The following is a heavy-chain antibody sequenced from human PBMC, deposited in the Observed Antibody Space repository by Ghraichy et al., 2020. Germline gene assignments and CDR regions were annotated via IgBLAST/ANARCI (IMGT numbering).Heavy chain of an antibody. J-gene: IGHJ6*02. V-gene: IGHV1-18*01. CDR1: GYTFTSYG. Sequence: ASVKVSCKASGYTFTSYGISWVRQAPGQGLEWMGWISAYNGNTNYAQKLQGRVTMTTDTSTSTAYMELRSLRSDGTAVYYCARDMATIPYYYYGMDVWGQGTTVTVSS. CDR3: ARDMATIPYYYYGMDV. D-gene: IGHD5-24*01. CDR2: ISAYNGNT.